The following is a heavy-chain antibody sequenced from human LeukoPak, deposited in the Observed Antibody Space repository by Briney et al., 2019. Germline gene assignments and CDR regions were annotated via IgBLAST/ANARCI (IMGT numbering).Heavy chain of an antibody. D-gene: IGHD3-16*01. CDR2: ISWNSGSI. CDR3: ARGGGLDV. J-gene: IGHJ6*02. Sequence: GRSLRLSCAASGFTFDDYAMHWVRQAPGKGLEWVSGISWNSGSIGYADSVKGRFTISRDNAKNSLYLQMSNLRAEDTAVYFCARGGGLDVWGQGATVTVSS. CDR1: GFTFDDYA. V-gene: IGHV3-9*01.